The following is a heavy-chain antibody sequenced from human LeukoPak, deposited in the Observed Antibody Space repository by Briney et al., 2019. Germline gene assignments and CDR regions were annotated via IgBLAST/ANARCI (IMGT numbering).Heavy chain of an antibody. J-gene: IGHJ3*02. CDR2: IIPTFGTA. D-gene: IGHD3-22*01. V-gene: IGHV1-69*05. Sequence: GASVKVSCKASGYTFTSYGINWVRQAPGQGLEWMGRIIPTFGTANYAQKFQGRVTITTDESTSTAYMELSSLRSEDTAVYYCASSFYYYDSSGYYHDAFDIWGQGTMVTVSS. CDR1: GYTFTSYG. CDR3: ASSFYYYDSSGYYHDAFDI.